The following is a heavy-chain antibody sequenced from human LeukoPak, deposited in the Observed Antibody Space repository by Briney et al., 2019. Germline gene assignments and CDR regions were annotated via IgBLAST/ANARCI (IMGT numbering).Heavy chain of an antibody. CDR3: AKEMTTVTAFDY. CDR2: ISWNSGSI. Sequence: GGSLRLSCAASGFTFDDYAMHWVWQAPGRGLEWVSGISWNSGSIGYADSVKGRFTISRDNAKNSLYLQMNSLRAEDTALYYCAKEMTTVTAFDYWGQGTLVTVSS. J-gene: IGHJ4*02. V-gene: IGHV3-9*01. CDR1: GFTFDDYA. D-gene: IGHD4-17*01.